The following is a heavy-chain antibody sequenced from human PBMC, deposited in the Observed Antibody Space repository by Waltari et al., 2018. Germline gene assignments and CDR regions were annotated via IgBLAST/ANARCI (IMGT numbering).Heavy chain of an antibody. CDR3: ARRQPRDPPTIDY. Sequence: QVQLQESGPGLVKPSETLSLTCAVSGYSISSGYYWGWIRQPPGKGLEWIGSIYHSGSTYYTPSLKSRVTISVDTSKNQFSLKLSSVTAADTAVYYCARRQPRDPPTIDYWGQGTLVTVSS. CDR2: IYHSGST. V-gene: IGHV4-38-2*01. CDR1: GYSISSGYY. J-gene: IGHJ4*02. D-gene: IGHD2-21*01.